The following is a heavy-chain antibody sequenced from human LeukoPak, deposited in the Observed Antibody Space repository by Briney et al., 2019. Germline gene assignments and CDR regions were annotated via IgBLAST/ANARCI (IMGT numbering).Heavy chain of an antibody. Sequence: GGSLRLSCAASGFTFSSYGMHWVRQAPGKRLEWVSSIHGGDSSGVTTFYADSVKGRFTISRDNSKNTLYLQINSLRVEDTAVYYCASDYPPYFYYTDVWGKGTTVTVSS. J-gene: IGHJ6*03. V-gene: IGHV3-23*01. CDR3: ASDYPPYFYYTDV. CDR2: IHGGDSSGVTT. CDR1: GFTFSSYG. D-gene: IGHD4-11*01.